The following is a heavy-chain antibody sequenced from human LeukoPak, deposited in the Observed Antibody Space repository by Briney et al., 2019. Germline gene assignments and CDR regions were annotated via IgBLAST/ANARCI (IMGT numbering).Heavy chain of an antibody. CDR2: INGDGRNI. CDR1: GFTFSSYW. D-gene: IGHD3-9*01. J-gene: IGHJ6*02. V-gene: IGHV3-74*01. CDR3: TRDLMDSDASTGLHHYYMDV. Sequence: PGGSLRLSCVASGFTFSSYWMHWVRQAPRKGRGWVSRINGDGRNINYADSVRGRFTISRDNAKNTLYLQMNTLRVEDTAVYYCTRDLMDSDASTGLHHYYMDVWGQGTTVTVSS.